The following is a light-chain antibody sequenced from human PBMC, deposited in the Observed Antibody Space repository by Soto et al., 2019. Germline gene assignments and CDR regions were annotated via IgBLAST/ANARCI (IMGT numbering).Light chain of an antibody. V-gene: IGKV3-20*01. Sequence: EIVLTQSPGTLSLSPGERATLSCRASQSVSSSFFAWYQQKPGQAPRLLIYAASSRATGIPDRFSGSGSGTDFTLTISRLEPEDFAVYYCQQYSSSPPTFGGGTKVDIK. CDR2: AAS. CDR1: QSVSSSF. CDR3: QQYSSSPPT. J-gene: IGKJ4*01.